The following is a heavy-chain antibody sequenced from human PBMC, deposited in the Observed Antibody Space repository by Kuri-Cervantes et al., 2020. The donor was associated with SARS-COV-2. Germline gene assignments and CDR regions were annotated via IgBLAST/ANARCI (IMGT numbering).Heavy chain of an antibody. D-gene: IGHD1-7*01. CDR1: GYTFTSYD. Sequence: ASVKVSCKASGYTFTSYDINWVRQATGQGLEWMGWMNPNSGNTGYAQKLQGRVTMTTDTSTSTAYMELRSLRSDDTAVYYCARMRWNYDRVYNWFDPWGQGTLVTVSS. V-gene: IGHV1-8*01. J-gene: IGHJ5*02. CDR2: MNPNSGNT. CDR3: ARMRWNYDRVYNWFDP.